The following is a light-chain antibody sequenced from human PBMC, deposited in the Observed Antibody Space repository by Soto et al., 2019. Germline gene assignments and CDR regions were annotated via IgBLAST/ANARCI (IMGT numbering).Light chain of an antibody. CDR2: KAS. CDR3: QHYKSYPWT. CDR1: QSIDSW. V-gene: IGKV1-5*03. Sequence: DIQMTQSPSTMSASVGDRVTITCRASQSIDSWLAWYQQKPGKAPKFLMYKASNLESGVPLRFSGSGSETGFTLTISSLQPDDFAIYYCQHYKSYPWTFGQGTKVELK. J-gene: IGKJ1*01.